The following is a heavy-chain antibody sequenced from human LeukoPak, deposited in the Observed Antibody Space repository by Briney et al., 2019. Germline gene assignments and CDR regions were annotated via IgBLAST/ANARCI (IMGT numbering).Heavy chain of an antibody. CDR2: ISGSGGST. V-gene: IGHV3-23*01. J-gene: IGHJ3*02. D-gene: IGHD2-15*01. CDR1: GFTFSSYA. Sequence: PGGSLRLSCAASGFTFSSYATSWVRQAPRKGLEWVSGISGSGGSTHYADSVKDRFTISRDNSKNTLYLQMNSLRAEDTAVYYCAKETVVVVAATPDAFDIWGQGTMVTVSS. CDR3: AKETVVVVAATPDAFDI.